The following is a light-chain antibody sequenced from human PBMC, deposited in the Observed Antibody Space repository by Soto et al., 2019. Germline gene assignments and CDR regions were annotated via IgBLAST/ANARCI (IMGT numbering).Light chain of an antibody. V-gene: IGKV3-11*01. CDR3: EQGSNWPG. CDR2: DAS. J-gene: IGKJ4*02. CDR1: QSVSSY. Sequence: EIVLTQSPATLSLSPGERATLSCRASQSVSSYLAWYQQKPGQAPRLLIYDASNRATGIPARFSGSGSGTDFTLTISSLEPEDFGLYYGEQGSNWPGFGGGTKVEIK.